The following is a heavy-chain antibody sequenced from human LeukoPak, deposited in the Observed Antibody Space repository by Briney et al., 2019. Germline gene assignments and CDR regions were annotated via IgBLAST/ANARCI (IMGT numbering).Heavy chain of an antibody. V-gene: IGHV4-59*12. Sequence: SETLSLTCTVSGGSISSYYWSWIRQPPGKGLEWIGYIYYSGSTNYNPSLKSRVTISVDTSKNQFSLKLSSVTAADTAVYYCARMATIGVAVAVYYFDYWGQGTLVTVSS. CDR1: GGSISSYY. CDR3: ARMATIGVAVAVYYFDY. CDR2: IYYSGST. D-gene: IGHD5-12*01. J-gene: IGHJ4*02.